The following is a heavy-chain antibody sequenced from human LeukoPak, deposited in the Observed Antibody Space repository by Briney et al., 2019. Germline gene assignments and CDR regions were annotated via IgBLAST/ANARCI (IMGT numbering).Heavy chain of an antibody. Sequence: ASVKVSCKASGYTFTSYDINWVRQATGQGLEWMGWISAYNGNTSYAQKLQGRVTMTTDTSTSTAYMELRSLRSDDTAVYYCARDKQLKGFDYWGQGTLVTVSS. J-gene: IGHJ4*02. CDR3: ARDKQLKGFDY. V-gene: IGHV1-18*01. D-gene: IGHD6-6*01. CDR2: ISAYNGNT. CDR1: GYTFTSYD.